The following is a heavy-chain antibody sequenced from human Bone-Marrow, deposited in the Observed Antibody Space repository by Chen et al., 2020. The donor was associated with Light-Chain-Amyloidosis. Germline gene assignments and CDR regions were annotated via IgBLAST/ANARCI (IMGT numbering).Heavy chain of an antibody. Sequence: QLQLQESGPGQVKALETLSLTCIVSGDSINSRNHCWGWIRQPPGKGLEWIGSVYYTGTTYYQPSLKSRVTMSIDMSKNQFTLQLTSVTAADTAFYYCARDVTRDYGEGYRGWFDPWGQGTQVIVST. J-gene: IGHJ5*02. V-gene: IGHV4-39*07. CDR1: GDSINSRNHC. D-gene: IGHD4-17*01. CDR2: VYYTGTT. CDR3: ARDVTRDYGEGYRGWFDP.